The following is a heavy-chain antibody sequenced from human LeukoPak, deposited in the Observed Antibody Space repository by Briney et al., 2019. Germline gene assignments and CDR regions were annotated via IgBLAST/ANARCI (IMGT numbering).Heavy chain of an antibody. CDR1: GFTFSDYS. CDR2: ISSSSSTI. D-gene: IGHD7-27*01. Sequence: HSGGSLRLSCAASGFTFSDYSMNWVRQAPGKGLEWVSYISSSSSTIYYADSVKGRFTISRDNAKNSLYLQMNSLRAEDTAVYYCARHGDLGHFDYWGQGTLVTVSS. J-gene: IGHJ4*02. CDR3: ARHGDLGHFDY. V-gene: IGHV3-48*04.